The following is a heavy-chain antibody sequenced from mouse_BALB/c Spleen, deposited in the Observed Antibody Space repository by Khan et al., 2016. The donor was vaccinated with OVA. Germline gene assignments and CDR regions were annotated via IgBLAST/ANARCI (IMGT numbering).Heavy chain of an antibody. CDR3: ARAGWDVFAY. Sequence: QVQLQQSGPDLVKPGASVKMSCKASGYTFTDYVMNWVKQRTGQGLEWIGQIYPGSDSTYYNEKFKGKATLTADRSSSTAYMQLSSLTSEDSAVYVCARAGWDVFAYWGQGTLVTVSA. V-gene: IGHV1-77*01. D-gene: IGHD4-1*01. J-gene: IGHJ3*01. CDR2: IYPGSDST. CDR1: GYTFTDYV.